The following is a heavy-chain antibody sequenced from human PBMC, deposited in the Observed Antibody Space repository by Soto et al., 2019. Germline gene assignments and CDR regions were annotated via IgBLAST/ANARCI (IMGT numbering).Heavy chain of an antibody. Sequence: SETLSLTCTVSGGSISSYYWSWIRQPAGKGLEWIGRIYTSGSTNYNPSLKSRVTMSVDTSKNQFSLKLSSVTAADTAVYYCARAIAVARSNWFDPWGQGTLVTVSS. CDR3: ARAIAVARSNWFDP. J-gene: IGHJ5*02. V-gene: IGHV4-4*07. CDR2: IYTSGST. CDR1: GGSISSYY. D-gene: IGHD6-19*01.